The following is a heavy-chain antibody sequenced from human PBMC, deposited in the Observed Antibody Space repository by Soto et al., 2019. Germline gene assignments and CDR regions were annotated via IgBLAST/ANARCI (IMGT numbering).Heavy chain of an antibody. CDR2: ISAYNGNT. V-gene: IGHV1-18*01. Sequence: QVQLVQSGGEVKKPGASVKVSCKASGYTFPSYGISWVRPAPGQGIEWMGRISAYNGNTNYAQQLQGRVTMTPDTSTSTAYMELRSLRSDDTAVYYCARVVGALGHGFDPWGQGTLVSVSS. J-gene: IGHJ5*02. CDR1: GYTFPSYG. D-gene: IGHD1-26*01. CDR3: ARVVGALGHGFDP.